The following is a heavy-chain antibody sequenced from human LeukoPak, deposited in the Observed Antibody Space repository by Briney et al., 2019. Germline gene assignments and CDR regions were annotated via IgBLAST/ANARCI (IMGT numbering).Heavy chain of an antibody. CDR2: INWNSVTI. V-gene: IGHV3-9*01. D-gene: IGHD3-22*01. CDR3: AKDNYHDSSGFFDY. J-gene: IGHJ4*02. Sequence: GGSLRLSCAASGFTFDDYAMHWVRQAPGKGLEWVSGINWNSVTIGYADSVKGRFTISRDNAKNSLYLQMNSLRAEDTALYYCAKDNYHDSSGFFDYWGQGTLVTVSS. CDR1: GFTFDDYA.